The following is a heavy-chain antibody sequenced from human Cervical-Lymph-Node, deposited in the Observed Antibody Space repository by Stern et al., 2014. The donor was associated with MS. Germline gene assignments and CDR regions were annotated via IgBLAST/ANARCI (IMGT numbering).Heavy chain of an antibody. J-gene: IGHJ4*02. Sequence: QVQLQESGGGVVQPGRSLRLSCAASGFAFGGSIMHWVRQAPGKGPECVAVISYDGNDKYYADSVKGRFTISRDNSKNTLYLQMNSLRVEDTAIYYCARLGTAALDYWGQGTLVTVSS. CDR1: GFAFGGSI. D-gene: IGHD6-13*01. CDR2: ISYDGNDK. CDR3: ARLGTAALDY. V-gene: IGHV3-30*01.